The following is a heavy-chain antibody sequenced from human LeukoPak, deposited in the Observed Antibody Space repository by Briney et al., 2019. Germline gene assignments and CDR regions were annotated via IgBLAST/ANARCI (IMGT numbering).Heavy chain of an antibody. Sequence: GGSLRLSCAASEFSVGSNYMTWVRQAPGKGLEWVSLIYSGGSTYYADSVKGRFTISRDNAKKSLYLQMNSLRAEDTAVYYCARGSRLGVVERDAFDTWGQGTMVTVSS. V-gene: IGHV3-66*01. CDR2: IYSGGST. CDR3: ARGSRLGVVERDAFDT. D-gene: IGHD3-3*01. J-gene: IGHJ3*02. CDR1: EFSVGSNY.